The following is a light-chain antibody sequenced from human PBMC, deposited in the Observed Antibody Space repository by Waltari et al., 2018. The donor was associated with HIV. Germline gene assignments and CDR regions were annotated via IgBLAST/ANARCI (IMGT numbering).Light chain of an antibody. V-gene: IGLV1-47*01. CDR3: AAWDDSLSGRV. CDR1: SSNIASNY. Sequence: QSVLTQPPPASGTPGQSVTLPCSGSSSNIASNYVYWYQHFPGTTPKLLIYRNNQRPSGVPDRFSGSKSGTSASLAISGLRSEDEADYYCAAWDDSLSGRVFGGGTKLTVL. J-gene: IGLJ3*02. CDR2: RNN.